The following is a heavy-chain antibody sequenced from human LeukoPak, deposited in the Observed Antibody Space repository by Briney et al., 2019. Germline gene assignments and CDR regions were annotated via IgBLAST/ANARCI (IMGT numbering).Heavy chain of an antibody. D-gene: IGHD6-13*01. CDR3: ARADSSGWYHPIDY. V-gene: IGHV3-64*01. CDR2: ISDNGGST. Sequence: PGGSLRLSCAASGFTFSSYAMHWVRQAPGKGLEYVSTISDNGGSTFYANSVKGRFTISRDNSKNTLYLQMGSLRPEDTAVYYCARADSSGWYHPIDYWGQGTLVTVSS. CDR1: GFTFSSYA. J-gene: IGHJ4*02.